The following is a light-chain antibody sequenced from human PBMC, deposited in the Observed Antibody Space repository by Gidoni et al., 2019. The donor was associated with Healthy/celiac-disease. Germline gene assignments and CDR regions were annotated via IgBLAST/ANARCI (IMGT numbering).Light chain of an antibody. J-gene: IGLJ3*02. V-gene: IGLV6-57*04. CDR1: SGSIASNY. CDR2: EDN. Sequence: NFRLTQPPPGSESPGRPVTISCTRSSGSIASNYVQWYQQRPGSAPTTVIYEDNQRPSGVPDRFSGSIDSSSNSASLTISGLKTEDEADYYCQSYDSSNLWVFGGGTKLTVL. CDR3: QSYDSSNLWV.